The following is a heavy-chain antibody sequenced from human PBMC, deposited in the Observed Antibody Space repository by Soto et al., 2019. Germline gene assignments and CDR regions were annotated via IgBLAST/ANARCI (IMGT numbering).Heavy chain of an antibody. D-gene: IGHD3-9*01. Sequence: SVKVSCKTSGGTFSSYTISWVRQAPGQGLEWMGRIIPILGIANYAQKFQGRVTITADKSTSTAYMELSSLRSEDTAVYYCARGGILTGYYSNWFDPWGQGTLVTVSS. CDR2: IIPILGIA. V-gene: IGHV1-69*02. CDR1: GGTFSSYT. J-gene: IGHJ5*02. CDR3: ARGGILTGYYSNWFDP.